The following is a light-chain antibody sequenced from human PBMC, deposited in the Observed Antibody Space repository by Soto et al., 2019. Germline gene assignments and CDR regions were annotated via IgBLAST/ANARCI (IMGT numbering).Light chain of an antibody. J-gene: IGLJ2*01. CDR3: QSYDSSGVV. V-gene: IGLV1-40*01. CDR2: GNS. Sequence: QSVLTQPPSVSGAPGQRVTISCTGSSSNIGAGYDVHWYQQLPGTAPKLLIYGNSNRPSGVLDRFSGSKSGTSASLAITGLQAEDEADYYCQSYDSSGVVFGGGTKLTVL. CDR1: SSNIGAGYD.